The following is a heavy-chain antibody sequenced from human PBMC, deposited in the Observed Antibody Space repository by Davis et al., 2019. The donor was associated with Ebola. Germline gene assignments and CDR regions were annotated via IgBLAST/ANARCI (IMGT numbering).Heavy chain of an antibody. CDR2: IIPILGIA. Sequence: AASVKVSCKASGGTFSSYAISWVRQAPGQGLEWMGRIIPILGIANYAQKFQGRVTITADKSTSTAYMELSSLRSEDTAVYYCARGLTVLGWFDPWGQGTLVTVSS. V-gene: IGHV1-69*04. CDR1: GGTFSSYA. D-gene: IGHD3-10*01. J-gene: IGHJ5*02. CDR3: ARGLTVLGWFDP.